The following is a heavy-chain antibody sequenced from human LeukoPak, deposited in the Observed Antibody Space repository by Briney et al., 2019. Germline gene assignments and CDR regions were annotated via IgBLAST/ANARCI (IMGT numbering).Heavy chain of an antibody. Sequence: PGGSLRLSCAASGFTFSSYWMSWVRQAPGKGLEWVANIKQDGSEKYYVDSVKGRFTISRDNAKNSLYLQMNSLRAEDTAVYYCARDQPQYSSSWYEDTTDAFDIWGQGTMVTASS. D-gene: IGHD6-13*01. CDR3: ARDQPQYSSSWYEDTTDAFDI. CDR1: GFTFSSYW. J-gene: IGHJ3*02. CDR2: IKQDGSEK. V-gene: IGHV3-7*01.